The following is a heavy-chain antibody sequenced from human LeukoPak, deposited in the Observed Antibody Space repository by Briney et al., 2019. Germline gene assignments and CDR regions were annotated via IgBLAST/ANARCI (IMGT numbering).Heavy chain of an antibody. Sequence: SGTLSVTCTVSGGSISSSSYYWGWIRHPPGKALEWIGSINYSGSTYYNPSLKSRVTISVDTSKNQFSLKLSSVTAADTAVYYCARHIRIVGATRDWGQGTLVTVSS. V-gene: IGHV4-39*01. CDR1: GGSISSSSYY. J-gene: IGHJ4*02. CDR2: INYSGST. CDR3: ARHIRIVGATRD. D-gene: IGHD1-26*01.